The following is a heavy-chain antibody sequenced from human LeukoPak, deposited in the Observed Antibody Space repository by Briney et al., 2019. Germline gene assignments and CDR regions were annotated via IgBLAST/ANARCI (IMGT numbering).Heavy chain of an antibody. D-gene: IGHD5-18*01. Sequence: SETLSLTCTVSGYSISSGYYWGWIRQPPGKGLEWIGEIDHSGSSNYNPSLKSRVTISVDTSKNQFSLKVNSVTAADTAVYYCARREVVDTAMVGDFWGQGSLVTVSS. CDR2: IDHSGSS. CDR1: GYSISSGYY. CDR3: ARREVVDTAMVGDF. J-gene: IGHJ4*02. V-gene: IGHV4-38-2*02.